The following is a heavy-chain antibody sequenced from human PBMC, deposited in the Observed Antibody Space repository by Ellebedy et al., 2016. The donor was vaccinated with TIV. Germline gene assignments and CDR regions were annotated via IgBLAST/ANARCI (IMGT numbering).Heavy chain of an antibody. CDR3: ARFEKDSSGWYYLDP. D-gene: IGHD6-19*01. V-gene: IGHV4-34*11. Sequence: MPSETLSLTCAVYGGSFSGYYWSWIRQPPGKGLEWIGHIHYSGSTTYNSSLESRVTISVDTSKNQFSLNLNSVTAADTAVYHCARFEKDSSGWYYLDPWGQGTLVTVS. CDR2: IHYSGST. CDR1: GGSFSGYY. J-gene: IGHJ5*02.